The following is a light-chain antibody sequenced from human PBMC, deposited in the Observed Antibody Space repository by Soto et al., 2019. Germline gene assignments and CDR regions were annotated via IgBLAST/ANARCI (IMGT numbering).Light chain of an antibody. Sequence: QSVLTQPPSASGSPGQSVTISCTGTSSDVGNYNYVSWYQQHPGKAPKLMIYEVNKRPSGVPDRFSGSKSGNTASLTVSGLQAEDEADYYCSSYAGSNNFKVFGGGTKLTVL. V-gene: IGLV2-8*01. CDR1: SSDVGNYNY. CDR3: SSYAGSNNFKV. CDR2: EVN. J-gene: IGLJ2*01.